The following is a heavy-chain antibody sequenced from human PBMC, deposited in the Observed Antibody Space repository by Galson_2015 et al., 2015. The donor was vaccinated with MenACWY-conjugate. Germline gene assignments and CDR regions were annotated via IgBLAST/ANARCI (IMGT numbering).Heavy chain of an antibody. D-gene: IGHD1-1*01. V-gene: IGHV3-74*01. CDR2: IKADGSFA. CDR3: ARDNNWSFDS. J-gene: IGHJ4*02. CDR1: GFTFNNYW. Sequence: SLRLSCAASGFTFNNYWMHWVRQPPGKGLEWMSYIKADGSFANYADSAKGRFTISTDDAKNMVYLQMDGLGDEDTAVYFCARDNNWSFDSWGQGTLVTVSS.